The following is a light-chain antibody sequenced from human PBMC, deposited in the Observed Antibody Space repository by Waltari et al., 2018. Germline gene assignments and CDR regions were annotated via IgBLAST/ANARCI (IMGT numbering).Light chain of an antibody. Sequence: DIVMTQSPDSLAVSLGERATINCKSSQSVLYSSNNKNYLAWYQQKPGQPPKLRIYWASTRDSGVPDRFSGSGSGTDFTLTISSLQAEDVAVYYCQQYDSTPITFGQGTRLEIQ. J-gene: IGKJ5*01. CDR1: QSVLYSSNNKNY. CDR3: QQYDSTPIT. CDR2: WAS. V-gene: IGKV4-1*01.